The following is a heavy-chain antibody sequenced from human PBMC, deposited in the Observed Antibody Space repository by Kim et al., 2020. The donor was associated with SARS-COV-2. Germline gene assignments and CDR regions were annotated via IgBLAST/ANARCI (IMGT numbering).Heavy chain of an antibody. V-gene: IGHV3-30*04. J-gene: IGHJ5*02. CDR1: GFTFSSYA. Sequence: GGSLRLSCAASGFTFSSYAMHWVRQAPGKGLEWVAVISYDGSNKYYADSVKGRFTISRDNSKNTLYLQMNSLRAEDTAVYYCARGVVGFGELSQQGVAGIGNWFDPCGQGTLVTVSS. CDR3: ARGVVGFGELSQQGVAGIGNWFDP. D-gene: IGHD3-10*01. CDR2: ISYDGSNK.